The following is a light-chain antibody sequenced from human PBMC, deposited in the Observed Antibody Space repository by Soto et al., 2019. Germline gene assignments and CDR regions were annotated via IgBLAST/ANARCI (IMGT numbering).Light chain of an antibody. CDR2: GAS. Sequence: IVLTQSPATLSVSPGERATLSCRASQSVNIYLAWYQQKPGQAPRLLIFGASSRATGIPARFSGSGSGTEFNLTISSLRSEDFAVYFCQQYDDWLRLTFGGGTKVDIK. CDR3: QQYDDWLRLT. CDR1: QSVNIY. V-gene: IGKV3D-15*01. J-gene: IGKJ4*01.